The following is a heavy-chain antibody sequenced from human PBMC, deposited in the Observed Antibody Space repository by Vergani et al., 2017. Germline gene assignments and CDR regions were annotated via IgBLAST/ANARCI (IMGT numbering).Heavy chain of an antibody. Sequence: QVQLQESGPGLVKPSETLSLTSTVSGGSIISYYWSCLLQPAGKGLDWIGRIYTSGSTNYNPSLKSRVTMSVDTSKNPFSLKLSSVTAADTAVYYCACGSGPFDYWGQGTLVTVSS. CDR3: ACGSGPFDY. V-gene: IGHV4-4*07. CDR2: IYTSGST. D-gene: IGHD3-10*01. CDR1: GGSIISYY. J-gene: IGHJ4*02.